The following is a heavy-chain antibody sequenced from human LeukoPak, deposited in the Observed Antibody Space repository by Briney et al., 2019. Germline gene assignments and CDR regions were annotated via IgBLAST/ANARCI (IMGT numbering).Heavy chain of an antibody. CDR1: GFTFSSYA. CDR3: ARDRVSWFDP. Sequence: PGGSLRLSCAASGFTFSSYAMSWVRQAPGKGLEWVSVIYSGGSTYYADSVKGRFTISRDNSKNTLYLQMNSLRAEDTAVYYCARDRVSWFDPWGQGTLVTVSS. D-gene: IGHD3-3*01. CDR2: IYSGGST. V-gene: IGHV3-66*02. J-gene: IGHJ5*02.